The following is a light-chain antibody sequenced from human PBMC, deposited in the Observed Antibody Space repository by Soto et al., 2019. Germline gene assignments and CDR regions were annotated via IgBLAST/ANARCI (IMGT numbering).Light chain of an antibody. J-gene: IGKJ1*01. CDR2: KAS. CDR1: QNINQY. V-gene: IGKV1-5*03. CDR3: QHYNTYAT. Sequence: DIQMTQSPSTLSASVGDRVTITCRASQNINQYLVWYQQQPGKAPKVLIYKASTLESGVPSRFSGSGSGTEFTLTISSLHPDDFATYYCQHYNTYATFGQGTKVEIK.